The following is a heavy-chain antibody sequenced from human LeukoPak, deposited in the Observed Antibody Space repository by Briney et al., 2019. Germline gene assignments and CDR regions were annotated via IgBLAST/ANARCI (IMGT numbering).Heavy chain of an antibody. J-gene: IGHJ4*02. CDR1: GGSISSGNYY. CDR2: IYYSGST. D-gene: IGHD2/OR15-2a*01. V-gene: IGHV4-61*10. CDR3: ARRAPNRGVGY. Sequence: SETLSLTCTVSGGSISSGNYYYSWIRQPAGKGLEWIGYIYYSGSTNYNPSLKSRVTISVDTSKNQFSLKLSSVTAADTAVYYCARRAPNRGVGYWGQGTLVTVSS.